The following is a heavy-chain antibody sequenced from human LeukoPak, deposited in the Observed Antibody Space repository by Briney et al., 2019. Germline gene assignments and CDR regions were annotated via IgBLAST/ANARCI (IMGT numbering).Heavy chain of an antibody. V-gene: IGHV4-4*07. D-gene: IGHD3-3*01. J-gene: IGHJ5*02. Sequence: SETLSLTCTVSGGSISSYYWSWIRQPAGKGLEWIGRIYTSGSTNYNPSLKSRVTMSVDTSKNQFSLKLSSVTAADTAVYYCARSQTVPRYYDFWSGYYNWFDPWGQGILVTVSS. CDR2: IYTSGST. CDR1: GGSISSYY. CDR3: ARSQTVPRYYDFWSGYYNWFDP.